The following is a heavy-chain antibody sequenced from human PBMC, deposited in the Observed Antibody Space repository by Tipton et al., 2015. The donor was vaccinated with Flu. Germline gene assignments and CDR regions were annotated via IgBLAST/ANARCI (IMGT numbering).Heavy chain of an antibody. CDR1: GGSISSYY. J-gene: IGHJ4*02. D-gene: IGHD3-3*01. V-gene: IGHV4-4*07. CDR2: IYTSGST. Sequence: TLSLTCTVSGGSISSYYWSWIRQPAGKGLEWIGRIYTSGSTNYNPSLKSRVTMSVDTSKNQFSLKLSSVTAADTAVYYCARGGEGFLEWLPKEWVYFDYWGQGTLVTVSS. CDR3: ARGGEGFLEWLPKEWVYFDY.